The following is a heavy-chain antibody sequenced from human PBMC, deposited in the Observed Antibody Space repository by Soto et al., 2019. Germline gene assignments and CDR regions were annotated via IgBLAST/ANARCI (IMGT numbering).Heavy chain of an antibody. Sequence: PSETLSLTCTVSGCSITNYYWTWIRQPPGKGLEWIGYTYYSGSTNYNPSLKSRVTISVDTSKNQFSLKLSSVTAADTAVYYCARRYGDCFDYWGQGTLVTVSS. CDR3: ARRYGDCFDY. CDR2: TYYSGST. D-gene: IGHD4-17*01. V-gene: IGHV4-59*08. J-gene: IGHJ4*02. CDR1: GCSITNYY.